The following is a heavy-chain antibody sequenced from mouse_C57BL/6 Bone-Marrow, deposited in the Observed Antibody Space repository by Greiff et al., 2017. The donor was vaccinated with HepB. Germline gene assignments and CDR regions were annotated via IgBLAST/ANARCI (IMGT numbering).Heavy chain of an antibody. V-gene: IGHV14-4*01. J-gene: IGHJ3*01. CDR1: GFNIKDDY. CDR3: TVGRF. D-gene: IGHD1-1*01. CDR2: IDPENGDT. Sequence: DVKLQESGAELVRPGASVKLSCTASGFNIKDDYMHWVKQRPEQGLEWVGWIDPENGDTEYASKFQGKATITADTSSNTAYLQLSSLTSEDTAVYYCTVGRFWGQGTLVTVSA.